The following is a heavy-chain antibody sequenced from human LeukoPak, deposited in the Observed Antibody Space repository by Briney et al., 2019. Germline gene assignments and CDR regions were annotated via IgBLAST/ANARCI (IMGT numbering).Heavy chain of an antibody. CDR2: IYTSGTT. Sequence: SQTLSLTCTVSGGSMIGDVSYWNWIRQPAGKGLEWIGRIYTSGTTNYNPSLKSRVTMSVDTSKNQFSLKLTSVTAADTAVYYCALEYSSSPGNWFDPWGQGTLVTVSS. CDR1: GGSMIGDVSY. V-gene: IGHV4-61*02. CDR3: ALEYSSSPGNWFDP. D-gene: IGHD6-6*01. J-gene: IGHJ5*02.